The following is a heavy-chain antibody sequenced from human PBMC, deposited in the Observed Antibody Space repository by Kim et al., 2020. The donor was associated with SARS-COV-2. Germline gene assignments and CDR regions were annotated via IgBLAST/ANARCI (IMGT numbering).Heavy chain of an antibody. CDR1: GGSISSYY. Sequence: SETLSLTCTVSGGSISSYYWSWIRQPPGKGLEWIGYIYYSGSTNYNPSLKRRVTISVDTSKNQFALKLSSVTAADTAVFYCASHQNYAIAVDYWGQGTLVTVSS. CDR3: ASHQNYAIAVDY. D-gene: IGHD3-9*01. V-gene: IGHV4-59*01. CDR2: IYYSGST. J-gene: IGHJ4*02.